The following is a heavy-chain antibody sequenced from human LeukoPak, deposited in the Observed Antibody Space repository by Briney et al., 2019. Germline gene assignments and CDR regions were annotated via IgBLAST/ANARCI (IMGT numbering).Heavy chain of an antibody. CDR1: GYTFTGYY. D-gene: IGHD3-22*01. J-gene: IGHJ4*02. V-gene: IGHV1-2*02. CDR2: INPNSGGT. Sequence: GASVKVSCKASGYTFTGYYMHWVRQAPGQGLEWMGWINPNSGGTNYAQKFQGRVTMTRDTSISTAYMELSRLRSDDTAVYYCARGPKGYSSGYQIPSFDYWGQGTLVTVSS. CDR3: ARGPKGYSSGYQIPSFDY.